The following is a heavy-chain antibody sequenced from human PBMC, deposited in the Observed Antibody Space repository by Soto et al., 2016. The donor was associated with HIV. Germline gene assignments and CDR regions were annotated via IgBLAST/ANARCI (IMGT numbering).Heavy chain of an antibody. CDR1: GGSMTSGNNY. V-gene: IGHV4-61*02. Sequence: QVQLQESGPGLVKPSQTLSLTCTVSGGSMTSGNNYWSWIRQPAGKGLEWIGRIYGSGSSNYNPSLKSRVTISVDTSKNQFSLKMTSVTAADTAIYYCARDQPFLGDFSLHPGYHYYMDVWGKGTTVTVSS. D-gene: IGHD3-16*02. CDR3: ARDQPFLGDFSLHPGYHYYMDV. CDR2: IYGSGSS. J-gene: IGHJ6*03.